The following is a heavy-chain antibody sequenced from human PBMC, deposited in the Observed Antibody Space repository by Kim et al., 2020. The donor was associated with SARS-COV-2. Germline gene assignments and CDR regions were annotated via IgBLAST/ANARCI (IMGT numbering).Heavy chain of an antibody. V-gene: IGHV3-15*01. CDR1: GFTFSNAW. D-gene: IGHD3-9*01. Sequence: GGSLRLSCAASGFTFSNAWMSWVRQAPGKGLEWVGRIKSKTDGGTTDYAAPVKGRFTISRDDSKNTLYLQMNSLKTEDTAVYYCTTEAVWAFDWLSPPFDYWGQGTLVTVSS. J-gene: IGHJ4*02. CDR3: TTEAVWAFDWLSPPFDY. CDR2: IKSKTDGGTT.